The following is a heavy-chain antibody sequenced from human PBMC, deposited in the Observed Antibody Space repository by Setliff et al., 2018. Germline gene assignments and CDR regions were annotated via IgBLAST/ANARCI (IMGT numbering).Heavy chain of an antibody. CDR2: IWYDGNNK. CDR1: GFTFSSYG. V-gene: IGHV3-33*06. CDR3: AKSSGSSSSTNLEY. Sequence: GGSLRLSCAASGFTFSSYGMHWVRQAPGKGLEWVAVIWYDGNNKDHADSVKGRFTISGDNSKNTLYLQMNSLRVEDTALYYCAKSSGSSSSTNLEYLGPGTLVTVSS. J-gene: IGHJ4*02. D-gene: IGHD6-6*01.